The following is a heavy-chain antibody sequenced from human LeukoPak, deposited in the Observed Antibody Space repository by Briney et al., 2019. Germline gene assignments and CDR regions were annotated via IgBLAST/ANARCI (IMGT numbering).Heavy chain of an antibody. CDR3: ARGEGDMVRGVGFDY. CDR1: GGSISSYY. D-gene: IGHD3-10*01. CDR2: IYYSGST. Sequence: PSETLSLTCTVSGGSISSYYWSWIRQPPGKGLEWIGYIYYSGSTNYNPSLKSRVTISVDTSKNQFSLKLSSVTAADTAVYYCARGEGDMVRGVGFDYWGQGTLVTVSS. J-gene: IGHJ4*02. V-gene: IGHV4-59*01.